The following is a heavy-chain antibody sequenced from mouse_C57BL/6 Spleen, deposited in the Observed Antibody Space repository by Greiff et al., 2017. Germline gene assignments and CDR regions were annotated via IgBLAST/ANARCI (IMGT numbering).Heavy chain of an antibody. CDR2: INPYNGDT. D-gene: IGHD2-4*01. Sequence: VQLKESGPELVKPGDSVKISCKASGYSFTGYFMNWVMQSHGKSLEWIGRINPYNGDTFYNQKFKGKATLTVDKSSSTAHLELRSLTSEDSAVYYCARSEYYDVFAYWGQGTLVTVSA. J-gene: IGHJ3*01. V-gene: IGHV1-20*01. CDR1: GYSFTGYF. CDR3: ARSEYYDVFAY.